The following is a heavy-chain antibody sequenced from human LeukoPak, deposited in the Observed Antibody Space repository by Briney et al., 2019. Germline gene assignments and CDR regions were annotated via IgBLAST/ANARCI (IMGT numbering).Heavy chain of an antibody. D-gene: IGHD3-10*01. CDR1: GFTFSSYW. Sequence: GGSLRLSCAASGFTFSSYWMSWVRQAPGKGLEWVANIKQDGSEKYYVDSVKGRFTISRDNAKNSFYLQMNSLRAEDTVVYYCASGGGSGSYIPYYYYGMDVWGQGTTVTVSS. CDR2: IKQDGSEK. V-gene: IGHV3-7*01. J-gene: IGHJ6*02. CDR3: ASGGGSGSYIPYYYYGMDV.